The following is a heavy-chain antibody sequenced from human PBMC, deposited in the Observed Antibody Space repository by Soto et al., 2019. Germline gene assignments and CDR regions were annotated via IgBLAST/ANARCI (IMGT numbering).Heavy chain of an antibody. J-gene: IGHJ4*02. CDR2: ISGSGGST. D-gene: IGHD3-10*01. CDR1: GFTFSSYA. V-gene: IGHV3-23*01. CDR3: AKDLRTKGLPWGPDFDF. Sequence: GGSLRLSCAASGFTFSSYAMSWVRQAPGKGLEWVSAISGSGGSTYYADSVKGRFTISRDNSKNTLYLQMNSLRAEDTAVYYCAKDLRTKGLPWGPDFDFWGQGTLVTVSS.